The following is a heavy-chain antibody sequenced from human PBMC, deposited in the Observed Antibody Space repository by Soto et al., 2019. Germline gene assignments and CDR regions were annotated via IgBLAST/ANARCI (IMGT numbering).Heavy chain of an antibody. Sequence: EVQLVESGGGLVQPGGSLRLSCAASGFTFSTYWMNWVRQAPGKGLQWVANIKEDGSEEYYVDSVKGRFTISRDNAKNSLYLDMNSLRGEDTAGYYCARDWGAPGRGSALDYYYHFGMDVWGQGTTVTVPS. D-gene: IGHD3-16*01. J-gene: IGHJ6*02. V-gene: IGHV3-7*05. CDR1: GFTFSTYW. CDR3: ARDWGAPGRGSALDYYYHFGMDV. CDR2: IKEDGSEE.